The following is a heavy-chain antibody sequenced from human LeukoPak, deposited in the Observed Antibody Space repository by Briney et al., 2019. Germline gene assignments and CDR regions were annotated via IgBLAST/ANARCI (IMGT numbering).Heavy chain of an antibody. V-gene: IGHV3-74*03. CDR3: IRGLGGGSDY. J-gene: IGHJ4*02. CDR2: INSDGSTT. CDR1: GFSLSGSW. Sequence: GGSLRLSCAASGFSLSGSWTHWVRQAPAKGLVWVSRINSDGSTTTYADSVQGRFTISRDNAKNTLYLQMNSLRAEDTAVYYCIRGLGGGSDYWGLGTLVTVTS. D-gene: IGHD4-23*01.